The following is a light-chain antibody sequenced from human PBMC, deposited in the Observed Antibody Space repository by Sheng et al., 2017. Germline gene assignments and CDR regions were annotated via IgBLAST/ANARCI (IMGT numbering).Light chain of an antibody. CDR3: LLYYGGPWV. Sequence: QIVVTQEPSLTVSPGGTVTLTCASSTGTVTTTNYTNWFQQKPGQAPRPLISGTSNTYSWTPARFSGSLLGGRAALTVSGVRPEDEAEYYCLLYYGGPWVFGGGTKLTVL. CDR1: TGTVTTTNY. V-gene: IGLV7-43*01. J-gene: IGLJ3*02. CDR2: GTS.